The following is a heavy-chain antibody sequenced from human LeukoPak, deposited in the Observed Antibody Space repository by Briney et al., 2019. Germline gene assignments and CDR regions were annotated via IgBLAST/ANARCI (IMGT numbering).Heavy chain of an antibody. V-gene: IGHV3-23*01. CDR2: ITSRGEST. J-gene: IGHJ3*02. Sequence: PGGSLRLSCAASGFTFSIYAMSWVRQAPGKGLQWVSSITSRGESTWYVDSVKGRFTITRDNAKNSLYLQMNSLRAEDTAVYYCARDFPTVTTPEDAFDIWGQGTMVTVSS. CDR3: ARDFPTVTTPEDAFDI. D-gene: IGHD4-17*01. CDR1: GFTFSIYA.